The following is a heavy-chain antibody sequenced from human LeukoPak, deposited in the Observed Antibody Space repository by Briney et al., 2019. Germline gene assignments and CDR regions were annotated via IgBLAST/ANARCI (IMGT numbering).Heavy chain of an antibody. Sequence: GGSLRLSCAASGFTFYSYGMSWVRQAPGKGLEWISYISTSGSAVYYADSVKGRFTMSRDNAKNSLYLQMNSLRAEDTAVYYCARRAPFYYNSWSPTHDYGMDVWGQGTTVTVSS. CDR3: ARRAPFYYNSWSPTHDYGMDV. V-gene: IGHV3-48*04. J-gene: IGHJ6*02. CDR2: ISTSGSAV. D-gene: IGHD3-10*01. CDR1: GFTFYSYG.